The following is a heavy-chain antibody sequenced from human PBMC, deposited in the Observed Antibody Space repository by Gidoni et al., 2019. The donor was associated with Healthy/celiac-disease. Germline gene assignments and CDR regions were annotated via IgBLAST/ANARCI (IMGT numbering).Heavy chain of an antibody. CDR1: GFPFSSYG. CDR2: ISYDGSNK. J-gene: IGHJ6*04. Sequence: QVQLVESGGGVVQPGRSLRLSCSASGFPFSSYGMHWGRQVPGKGLEWVAVISYDGSNKYYADSVKGRFTISRDNSKNTLYLQMNSLRAEDTAVYYCAKDNQYQLLYYYYGMDVWGKGTTVTVSS. D-gene: IGHD2-2*01. V-gene: IGHV3-30*18. CDR3: AKDNQYQLLYYYYGMDV.